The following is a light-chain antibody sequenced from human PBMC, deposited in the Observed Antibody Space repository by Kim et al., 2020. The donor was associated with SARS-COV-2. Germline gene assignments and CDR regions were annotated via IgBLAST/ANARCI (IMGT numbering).Light chain of an antibody. CDR1: SLRSYY. V-gene: IGLV3-19*01. J-gene: IGLJ1*01. Sequence: SSELTQDPAVSVALGQTVKITCQGDSLRSYYASWYQQKPGQAPILVIYGRNNRPSGIPDLFSGSSSVNTASLTITGAQAEDEADYYCNSRDSTGKRWVFGTGTKVT. CDR2: GRN. CDR3: NSRDSTGKRWV.